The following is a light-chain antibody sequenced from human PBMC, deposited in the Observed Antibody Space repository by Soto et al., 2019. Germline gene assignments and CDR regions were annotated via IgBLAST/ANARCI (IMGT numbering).Light chain of an antibody. Sequence: DIPMTQSPSSLSASVGDRVTITRRASQSITHYLNWYQQKPGKAPKLLIYDASSLQSGVPSRFSGGGSGTAFTLTISSLQPEDFATYYCQQSYSTPLSFGGGTKVEIK. J-gene: IGKJ4*01. CDR2: DAS. V-gene: IGKV1-39*01. CDR3: QQSYSTPLS. CDR1: QSITHY.